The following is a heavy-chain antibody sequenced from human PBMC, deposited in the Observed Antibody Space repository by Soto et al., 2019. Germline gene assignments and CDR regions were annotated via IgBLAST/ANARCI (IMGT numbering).Heavy chain of an antibody. Sequence: QVQLVQSGAEVKKPGSSVKVSCKASGGPVSSYTLSWVRQAPGEGLEWMGRIIPLLGRATYAEKFQARITISANKSTSTGYMDLSSLRSEDTAVYFCAGDSGRSDYAFDFWGQGTLVTVSS. CDR1: GGPVSSYT. CDR2: IIPLLGRA. J-gene: IGHJ4*02. V-gene: IGHV1-69*08. CDR3: AGDSGRSDYAFDF. D-gene: IGHD4-17*01.